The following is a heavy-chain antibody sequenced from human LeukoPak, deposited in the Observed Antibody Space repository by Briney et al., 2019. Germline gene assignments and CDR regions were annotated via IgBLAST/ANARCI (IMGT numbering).Heavy chain of an antibody. CDR3: AKDRGYNWNYGPTWFDP. J-gene: IGHJ5*02. D-gene: IGHD1-7*01. V-gene: IGHV3-23*01. Sequence: PGGSLRLSCAASGFTFSSYAMSWVRQAPGRGLEWVSAISGSGGSTYYADSVKGRFTISRDNSKNTLYLQMNSLRAEDTAVYYCAKDRGYNWNYGPTWFDPWGQGTLVTVSS. CDR1: GFTFSSYA. CDR2: ISGSGGST.